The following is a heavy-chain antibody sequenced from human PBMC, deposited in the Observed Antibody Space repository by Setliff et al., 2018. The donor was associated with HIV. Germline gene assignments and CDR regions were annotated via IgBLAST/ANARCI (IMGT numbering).Heavy chain of an antibody. Sequence: PSETLSLTCAVSGYSISSGYYWGWIRQPPGKRLEWIGSIYHSGSTYYNPSLKSRVTISVDTSKNQFSLKLSSVTAADTAVYYCARDGHDAFDIWGQGTMVTVSS. V-gene: IGHV4-38-2*02. D-gene: IGHD5-12*01. CDR3: ARDGHDAFDI. CDR2: IYHSGST. J-gene: IGHJ3*02. CDR1: GYSISSGYY.